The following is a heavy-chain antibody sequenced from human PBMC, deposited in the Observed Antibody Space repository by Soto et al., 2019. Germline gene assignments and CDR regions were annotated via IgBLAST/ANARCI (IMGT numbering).Heavy chain of an antibody. D-gene: IGHD6-25*01. CDR2: IYYSGST. Sequence: SETLSLTCTVSGGSISSYYWTWIRQPPGKGLEWIGYIYYSGSTNYNPSLKSRVTISVDTSKNQFSLKLSSVTAADTAVYYCARGRLQGDYWGQGILVTVSS. CDR3: ARGRLQGDY. V-gene: IGHV4-59*01. J-gene: IGHJ4*02. CDR1: GGSISSYY.